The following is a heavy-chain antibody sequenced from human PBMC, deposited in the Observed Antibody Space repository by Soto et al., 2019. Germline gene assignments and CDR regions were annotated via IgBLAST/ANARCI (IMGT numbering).Heavy chain of an antibody. D-gene: IGHD1-26*01. CDR1: GFTFSSYA. V-gene: IGHV3-30-3*01. CDR3: ARDEYSGSYYLDY. CDR2: ISYDGSNK. Sequence: QVQLVESVGGVVQPGRSLRLSCAASGFTFSSYAMHWVRQAPGKGLEWVAVISYDGSNKYYADSVKGRFTISRDNSKNTLYLQMNSLRAEDTAVYYCARDEYSGSYYLDYWGQGTLVTVSS. J-gene: IGHJ4*02.